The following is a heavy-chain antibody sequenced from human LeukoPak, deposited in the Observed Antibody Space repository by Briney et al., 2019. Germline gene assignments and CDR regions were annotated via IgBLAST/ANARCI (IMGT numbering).Heavy chain of an antibody. CDR1: VFTFRSYS. V-gene: IGHV3-21*01. D-gene: IGHD2-2*02. CDR3: ARPSEGYCSSTSCYTADY. CDR2: ISSSSSYI. Sequence: PGGSLRLSCAASVFTFRSYSMNWVRQAPGKGLEWVSSISSSSSYIYYADSAKGRFTISRDNAKNSLYLQMNSLRAEDTAVYYCARPSEGYCSSTSCYTADYWGQGTLVTVSS. J-gene: IGHJ4*02.